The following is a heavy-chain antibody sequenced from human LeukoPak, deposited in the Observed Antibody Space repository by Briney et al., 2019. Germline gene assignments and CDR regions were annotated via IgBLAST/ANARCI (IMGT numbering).Heavy chain of an antibody. V-gene: IGHV4-34*01. CDR3: AGKKGTMVFFEY. CDR1: GWPFSGYS. CDR2: INHSGST. J-gene: IGHJ4*02. Sequence: SGTLSRTCAVHGWPFSGYSWTSIRQPPAKGPEWIGEINHSGSTNYNPSLKSRVTISVDTSKNQFSLKLSSVTAADTAVYYCAGKKGTMVFFEYWGQGALVTASS. D-gene: IGHD4/OR15-4a*01.